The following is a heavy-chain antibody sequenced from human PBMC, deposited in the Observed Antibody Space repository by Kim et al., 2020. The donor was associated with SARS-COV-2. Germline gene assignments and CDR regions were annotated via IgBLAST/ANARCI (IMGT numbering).Heavy chain of an antibody. J-gene: IGHJ5*02. CDR3: ARHGGSGSYYDP. Sequence: GESPKISCKGSGYSFTSYWISWVRQMPGKGLEWMGRIDPSDSYTNYSPSFQGHVTISADKSISTAYLQWSSLEASDTAMYYCARHGGSGSYYDPWGQGTLVTVSS. CDR1: GYSFTSYW. V-gene: IGHV5-10-1*01. D-gene: IGHD3-10*01. CDR2: IDPSDSYT.